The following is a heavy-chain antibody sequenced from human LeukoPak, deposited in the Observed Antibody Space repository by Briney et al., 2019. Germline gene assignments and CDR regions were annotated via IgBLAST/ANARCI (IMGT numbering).Heavy chain of an antibody. V-gene: IGHV1-69*01. CDR3: ARDQHPYCSSTSCYRGFRY. CDR2: IIPIFGTA. J-gene: IGHJ4*02. D-gene: IGHD2-2*01. Sequence: GSSVKVSCKASGGTFSSSAISWVRQAPGQGLEWMGGIIPIFGTANYAQKFQGRVTITADESTSTAYMELSSLRSEDTAVYYCARDQHPYCSSTSCYRGFRYWGQGTLVTVSS. CDR1: GGTFSSSA.